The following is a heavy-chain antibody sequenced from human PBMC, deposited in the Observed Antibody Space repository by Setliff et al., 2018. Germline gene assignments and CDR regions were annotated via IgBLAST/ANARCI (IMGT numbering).Heavy chain of an antibody. CDR3: VREGVDSRSSTDYRYYMDV. V-gene: IGHV1-69*05. CDR1: GATFSSHG. J-gene: IGHJ6*03. CDR2: TIPMFGTT. D-gene: IGHD3-22*01. Sequence: SVKVSCKASGATFSSHGIGWVRQAPGQGLEWMGGTIPMFGTTEYAQKFQGRLTIITDESTNTAFMQLSSLRSDDTAVYYCVREGVDSRSSTDYRYYMDVWGKGTTVTVSS.